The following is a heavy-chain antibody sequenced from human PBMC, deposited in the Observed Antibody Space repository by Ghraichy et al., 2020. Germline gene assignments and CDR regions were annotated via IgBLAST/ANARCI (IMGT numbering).Heavy chain of an antibody. Sequence: GGSLRLSCAASGFTFSSYSMNWVRQAPGKGLEWVSSISSSSYIYYADSVKGRFTISRDNAKNSLYLQMNSLRAEDTAVYYCAREDSSIDLGGMDVWGQGTTVTVSS. CDR1: GFTFSSYS. CDR3: AREDSSIDLGGMDV. CDR2: ISSSSYI. J-gene: IGHJ6*02. D-gene: IGHD6-13*01. V-gene: IGHV3-21*01.